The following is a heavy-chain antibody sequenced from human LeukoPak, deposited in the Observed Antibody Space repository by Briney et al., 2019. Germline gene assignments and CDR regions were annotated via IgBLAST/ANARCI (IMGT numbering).Heavy chain of an antibody. D-gene: IGHD1-26*01. CDR3: ARDPRGRYEDWFDP. V-gene: IGHV4-39*07. Sequence: SEALSLACTVSGLSITYDTYYWAWIRQPPGKGLEWIGSIYASGSTYYSPSLKSRVIISVDTSKNHFSLTLSAVTAADAAVYYCARDPRGRYEDWFDPWGQGTLVTVSS. J-gene: IGHJ5*02. CDR1: GLSITYDTYY. CDR2: IYASGST.